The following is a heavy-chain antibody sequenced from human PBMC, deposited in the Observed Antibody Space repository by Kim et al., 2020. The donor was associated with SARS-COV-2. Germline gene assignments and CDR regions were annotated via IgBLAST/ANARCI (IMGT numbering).Heavy chain of an antibody. Sequence: GGSLRLSCAASGFTFSSYGMHWVRQAPGKGLEWVAVISYDGSNKYYADSVKGRFTISRDNSKNTLYLQMNSLRAEDTAVYYCATAIAAAGNVYFDYWGQGTLVTVSS. CDR1: GFTFSSYG. CDR3: ATAIAAAGNVYFDY. CDR2: ISYDGSNK. J-gene: IGHJ4*02. V-gene: IGHV3-30*03. D-gene: IGHD6-13*01.